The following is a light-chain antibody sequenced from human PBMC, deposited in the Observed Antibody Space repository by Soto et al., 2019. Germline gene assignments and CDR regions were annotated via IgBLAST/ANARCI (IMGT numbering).Light chain of an antibody. CDR3: QQYGASPPVYA. CDR2: GAS. V-gene: IGKV3-20*01. CDR1: RSDRNTY. Sequence: EIVLTQSPGPLSLSPGERATLSCRTSRSDRNTYLAWYQQKPGQAPRLLIYGASSRATGIPDRFSGSGSGPDFTLTISRLEPEDFAVYYCQQYGASPPVYAFGQGTKLEIK. J-gene: IGKJ2*01.